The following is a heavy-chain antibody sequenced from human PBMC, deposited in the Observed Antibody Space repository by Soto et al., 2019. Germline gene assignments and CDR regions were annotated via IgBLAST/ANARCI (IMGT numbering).Heavy chain of an antibody. D-gene: IGHD3-22*01. CDR2: ISAYNGNT. CDR1: GYTFTSYC. Sequence: ASVKVSCKASGYTFTSYCISWVRQAPGQGLEWMGWISAYNGNTNYAQKLQGRVTITTDTSTSTAYMELRSLRSDDTAVYYCARDRWYYYDSSGYSHFDYWGQGTLVTVSS. V-gene: IGHV1-18*04. CDR3: ARDRWYYYDSSGYSHFDY. J-gene: IGHJ4*02.